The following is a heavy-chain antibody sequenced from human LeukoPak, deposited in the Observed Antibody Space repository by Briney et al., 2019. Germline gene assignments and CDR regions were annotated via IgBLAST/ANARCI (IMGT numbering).Heavy chain of an antibody. V-gene: IGHV4-31*03. CDR3: ARVMSGVGYSYGLYFDY. J-gene: IGHJ4*02. Sequence: SQTLSLTCTVSGGSISSGGYYWSWIRQHPGKGLEWIGYIYYSGSTYYNPSLKSRVTISVDTSKNQFSLKLSSVTAADTAVYYCARVMSGVGYSYGLYFDYWGQGTLVIVSS. CDR2: IYYSGST. D-gene: IGHD5-18*01. CDR1: GGSISSGGYY.